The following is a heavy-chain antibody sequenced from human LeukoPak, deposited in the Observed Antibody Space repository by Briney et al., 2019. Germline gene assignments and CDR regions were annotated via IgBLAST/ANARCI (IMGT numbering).Heavy chain of an antibody. CDR1: GYRFSDYW. Sequence: GESLKISFRASGYRFSDYWIGWVRPMPGKGLGWLGIIYPGDSDTKYSPSFQGRVNFSVDKSINTAYLQWSSLEASDTAIYFCAKRGGSPFQYSNWFDPWGQGTLVTVSS. V-gene: IGHV5-51*01. D-gene: IGHD1-26*01. CDR2: IYPGDSDT. CDR3: AKRGGSPFQYSNWFDP. J-gene: IGHJ5*02.